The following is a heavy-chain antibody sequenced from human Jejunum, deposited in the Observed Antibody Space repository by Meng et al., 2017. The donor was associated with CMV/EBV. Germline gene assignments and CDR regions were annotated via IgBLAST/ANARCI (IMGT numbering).Heavy chain of an antibody. CDR3: SRVHPYYFGMDV. J-gene: IGHJ6*02. CDR1: RFSFSSYD. V-gene: IGHV3-13*01. CDR2: IGVAGDT. Sequence: AASRFSFSSYDMHWVRQATGKGLEWVSTIGVAGDTYYVGSVKGRFTISRETAKNSLYLQMNSLRAGDTAVYYCSRVHPYYFGMDVWGQGTTVTVSS.